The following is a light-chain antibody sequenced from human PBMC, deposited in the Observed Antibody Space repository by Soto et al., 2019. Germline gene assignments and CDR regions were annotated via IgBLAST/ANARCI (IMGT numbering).Light chain of an antibody. Sequence: QSVLTQPPSVSGAPGQRVTISCTGSSSNIGAGYDVHWYQQLPGTAPKVLIYGKSNRPSGVPDRFSGSKSGTSASLAITGLQAEDDADYYCQSYDSSLSGWVFGGGTKLTVL. J-gene: IGLJ3*02. CDR3: QSYDSSLSGWV. CDR1: SSNIGAGYD. CDR2: GKS. V-gene: IGLV1-40*01.